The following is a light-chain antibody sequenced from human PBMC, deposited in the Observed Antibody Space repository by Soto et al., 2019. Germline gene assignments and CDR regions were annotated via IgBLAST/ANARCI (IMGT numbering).Light chain of an antibody. V-gene: IGKV3-20*01. CDR3: QHYRNSPLT. Sequence: EIVLTQSPGTLSLSPGERATLSCRASQSVSRSYLAWYQQKPGQAPRLLIYVASSRATGIPDRFSGSGSGTDFTLTIRRLEPEDFAVYYCQHYRNSPLTFGGGTKVEIK. CDR2: VAS. J-gene: IGKJ4*01. CDR1: QSVSRSY.